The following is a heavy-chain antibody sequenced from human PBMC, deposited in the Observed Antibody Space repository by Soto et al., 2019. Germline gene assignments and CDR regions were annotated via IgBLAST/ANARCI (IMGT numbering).Heavy chain of an antibody. Sequence: GESLKISCKASGYSFTNHWIDWVRQLPGQGLQWMGVIYPHDSDTKYSPSFQGHVTLSVDKSSSTAYLQWSGLKASDTAMYYCARHAYYYDSSASRDYGMDVCGQGTTVTVSS. D-gene: IGHD3-22*01. V-gene: IGHV5-51*01. CDR3: ARHAYYYDSSASRDYGMDV. J-gene: IGHJ6*02. CDR2: IYPHDSDT. CDR1: GYSFTNHW.